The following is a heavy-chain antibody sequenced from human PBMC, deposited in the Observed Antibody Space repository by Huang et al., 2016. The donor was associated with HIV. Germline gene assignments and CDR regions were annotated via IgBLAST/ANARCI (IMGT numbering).Heavy chain of an antibody. Sequence: LVESGGGLVRPGGSLRLSCAGSTVTFSAYWMTWVRQSPGQGLEWGASIRQDGSEKHYVDSVEGRFNISRDNGKKLLFLEMRSLGVDDTAVYFCATKADAMDVWGQGTTVSVS. J-gene: IGHJ6*02. CDR3: ATKADAMDV. V-gene: IGHV3-7*01. D-gene: IGHD2-8*01. CDR2: IRQDGSEK. CDR1: TVTFSAYW.